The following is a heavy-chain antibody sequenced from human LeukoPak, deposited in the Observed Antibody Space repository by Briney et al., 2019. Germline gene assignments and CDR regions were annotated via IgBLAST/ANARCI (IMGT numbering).Heavy chain of an antibody. D-gene: IGHD3-3*01. CDR3: AKDEGFTIFGIL. CDR2: IYYSGST. J-gene: IGHJ4*02. CDR1: GGSISSSSYY. V-gene: IGHV4-39*07. Sequence: SETLSLTCTVSGGSISSSSYYWGWIRQPPGKGLEWIGSIYYSGSTYYNPSLKSRVTISVDTSKNQFSLKPSSVTAADTAVYYCAKDEGFTIFGILWGQGTLVTVSS.